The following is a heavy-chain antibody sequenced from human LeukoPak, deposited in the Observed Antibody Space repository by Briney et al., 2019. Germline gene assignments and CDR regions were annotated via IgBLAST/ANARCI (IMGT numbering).Heavy chain of an antibody. V-gene: IGHV3-48*01. Sequence: PGGSLRLFCAASEFTFSNYNMNWVRQAPGKGLEWISYISTSSSTINYADSVKGRFTISRDNAKNSLYLQMNSLRAEDTAVYYCARASGGSYSDFWGQGTLVTVSS. CDR2: ISTSSSTI. D-gene: IGHD1-26*01. CDR3: ARASGGSYSDF. CDR1: EFTFSNYN. J-gene: IGHJ4*02.